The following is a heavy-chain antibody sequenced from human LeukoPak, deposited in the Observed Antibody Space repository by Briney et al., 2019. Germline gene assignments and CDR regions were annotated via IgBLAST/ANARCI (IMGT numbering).Heavy chain of an antibody. CDR3: ARANFLYCSSTTCLFDY. CDR1: GYTFTDYY. J-gene: IGHJ4*02. Sequence: ASVKVSCKASGYTFTDYYMHWVRQAPGPGFELMGWINPNSGDTNYAQKFQGRVTMTRDTSIRTAHMELSRLRSDDTAVYYCARANFLYCSSTTCLFDYWGQGTLVIVSS. D-gene: IGHD2-2*01. V-gene: IGHV1-2*02. CDR2: INPNSGDT.